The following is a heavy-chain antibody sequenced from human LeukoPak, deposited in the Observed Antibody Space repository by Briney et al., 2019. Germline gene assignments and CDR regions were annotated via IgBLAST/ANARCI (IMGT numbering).Heavy chain of an antibody. CDR3: ARQGFSGYSSSWYEI. CDR2: IYPGDSDT. CDR1: GYSFTSYW. J-gene: IGHJ4*02. D-gene: IGHD6-13*01. V-gene: IGHV5-51*01. Sequence: GESLKISCKGSGYSFTSYWIGWVRQMPGKGQEWMGIIYPGDSDTRYSPSFQGQVTISADKSISTAYLQWSSLKASDTAMYYCARQGFSGYSSSWYEIWGQGTLVTVSS.